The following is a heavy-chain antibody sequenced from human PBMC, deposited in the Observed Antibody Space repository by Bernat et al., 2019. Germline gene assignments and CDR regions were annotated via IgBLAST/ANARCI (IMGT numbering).Heavy chain of an antibody. CDR1: GFTFSSYG. CDR3: AKEESYYYGMDV. Sequence: VQLVESGGGVVQPRRSLTPPLAASGFTFSSYGMHWVRQAPGKGLEWVAVISYDGSNKFYADTVKGRFTISRDKSKNTLYLQMNSLRAKDKGVYYCAKEESYYYGMDVWGQGTTVTVSS. J-gene: IGHJ6*02. V-gene: IGHV3-30*18. CDR2: ISYDGSNK.